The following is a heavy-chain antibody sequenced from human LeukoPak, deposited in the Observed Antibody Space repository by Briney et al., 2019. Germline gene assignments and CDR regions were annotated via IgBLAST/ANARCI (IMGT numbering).Heavy chain of an antibody. CDR1: GFTFSSYW. D-gene: IGHD4-23*01. CDR2: IKQDGSEK. V-gene: IGHV3-7*01. Sequence: PGGSLRLSCAASGFTFSSYWMSWVRQAPGKGLEWVANIKQDGSEKYYVDSVKGRFTISRDNAKNSLYLQMNSLRAEDTAVYYCARDTTSTVVGKDYWGQGTLVTVSS. CDR3: ARDTTSTVVGKDY. J-gene: IGHJ4*02.